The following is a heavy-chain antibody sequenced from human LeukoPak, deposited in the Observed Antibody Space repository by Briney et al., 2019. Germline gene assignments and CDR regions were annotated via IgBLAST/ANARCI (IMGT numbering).Heavy chain of an antibody. J-gene: IGHJ6*02. V-gene: IGHV3-21*01. Sequence: GGSLRLSCAASGFTFSSYSMNWVRQAPGKGLEWVSSISSSSSYIYYADSVKGRFTISRDNAKNSLYLQMNSLRAEDTAVYYCARGQLGYCSSTSCPREKYYYYGMDVWGQGTTVTVSS. CDR1: GFTFSSYS. D-gene: IGHD2-2*01. CDR2: ISSSSSYI. CDR3: ARGQLGYCSSTSCPREKYYYYGMDV.